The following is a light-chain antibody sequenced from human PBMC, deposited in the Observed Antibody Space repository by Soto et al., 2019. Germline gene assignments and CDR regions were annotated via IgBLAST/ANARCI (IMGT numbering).Light chain of an antibody. CDR2: EDN. CDR3: CSYAGRITWV. CDR1: SRDVGYYNL. Sequence: QSVLTQPASVSGSPGQSITISCTGTSRDVGYYNLVSWYQQHPGKAPKIMIYEDNKRPSGVSNRFSGSRSGNTASLTISGLQAEDEADYYCCSYAGRITWVFGGGTKLTVL. J-gene: IGLJ3*02. V-gene: IGLV2-23*01.